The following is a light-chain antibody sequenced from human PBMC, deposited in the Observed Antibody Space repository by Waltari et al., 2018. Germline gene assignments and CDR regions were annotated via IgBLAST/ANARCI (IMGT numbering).Light chain of an antibody. CDR2: WAS. CDR1: QSVLYSSNNKNF. CDR3: QQYYSTPWT. Sequence: DIVMTQSPDSLSVSLGERATINCKSSQSVLYSSNNKNFLAWYQQKPGQSPKLLIYWASTRQSGVPDRFSGSGSGTDFTLTISSLQAEDVAVYYCQQYYSTPWTFGQGTKVETK. V-gene: IGKV4-1*01. J-gene: IGKJ1*01.